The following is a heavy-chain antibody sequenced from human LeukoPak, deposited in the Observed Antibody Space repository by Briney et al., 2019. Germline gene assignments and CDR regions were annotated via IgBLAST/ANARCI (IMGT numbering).Heavy chain of an antibody. Sequence: GGSLRLSCAASGFTFSSYEMNWVRQAPGKGLEWVSYISSSGSTIYYADSVKGRFTISRDNSKNTLFLQMNSLRAEDTAVYYCRKGGYFSSTSCYVGWFDPWGQGTLVTVSS. D-gene: IGHD2-2*01. CDR2: ISSSGSTI. V-gene: IGHV3-48*03. J-gene: IGHJ5*02. CDR3: RKGGYFSSTSCYVGWFDP. CDR1: GFTFSSYE.